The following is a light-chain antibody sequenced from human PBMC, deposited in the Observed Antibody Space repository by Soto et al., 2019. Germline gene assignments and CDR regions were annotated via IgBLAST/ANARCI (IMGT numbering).Light chain of an antibody. Sequence: DIQMTQSPSSLSAYVGDRVTITCRASQAISNYLAWYQQKPGKVPKLLIYAASTLQSGVPSRFSDSGSGTDFTLTISSLQPEDVATYYCQKYNIAPWTFGQGTKVEIK. CDR1: QAISNY. CDR2: AAS. V-gene: IGKV1-27*01. J-gene: IGKJ1*01. CDR3: QKYNIAPWT.